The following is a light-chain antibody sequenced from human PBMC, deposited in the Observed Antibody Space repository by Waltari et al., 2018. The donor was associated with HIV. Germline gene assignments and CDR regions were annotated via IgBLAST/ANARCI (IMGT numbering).Light chain of an antibody. Sequence: QSALTQPASVSGSPGQSITISCTGTSRDVGGYNYVSWYQHNPGKAPKLMIYDVSNRPSGVSNRFSGSESGNTASLTISGLQAEDEADYYCNSYTTSSTLHVVFGGGTKLTVL. CDR2: DVS. V-gene: IGLV2-14*03. CDR1: SRDVGGYNY. J-gene: IGLJ2*01. CDR3: NSYTTSSTLHVV.